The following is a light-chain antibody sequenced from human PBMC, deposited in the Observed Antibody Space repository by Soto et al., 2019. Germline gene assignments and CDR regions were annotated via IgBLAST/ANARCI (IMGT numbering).Light chain of an antibody. V-gene: IGKV3-11*01. CDR1: QSVSSY. J-gene: IGKJ3*01. CDR3: QQRSNF. Sequence: EIVLTQSPATLSLSPGERATLSCRASQSVSSYLAWYQQKPGQAPRLLIYDASNRATGIPARCSGSGSGTDSTLTIRSLEPEAFAVYYCQQRSNFFGPGTNVDIK. CDR2: DAS.